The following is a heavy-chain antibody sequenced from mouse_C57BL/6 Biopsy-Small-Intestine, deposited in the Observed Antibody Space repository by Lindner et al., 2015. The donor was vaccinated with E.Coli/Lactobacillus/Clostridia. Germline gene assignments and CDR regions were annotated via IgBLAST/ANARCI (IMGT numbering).Heavy chain of an antibody. D-gene: IGHD1-1*01. Sequence: VQLQESGEGLVKPGGSLKLSCAASGFTFSSYAMSWVRQTPEKRLEWVAYISSGGDYIYYADTVKGRFTISRDNARNTLYLQMSSLKSEDTAMYYCTRDWDHGSSLYAMDYWGQGTSVTVSS. CDR3: TRDWDHGSSLYAMDY. V-gene: IGHV5-9-1*02. CDR1: GFTFSSYA. CDR2: ISSGGDYI. J-gene: IGHJ4*01.